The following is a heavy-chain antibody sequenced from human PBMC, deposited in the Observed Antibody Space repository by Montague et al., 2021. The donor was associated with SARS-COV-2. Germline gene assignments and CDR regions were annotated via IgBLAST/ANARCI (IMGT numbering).Heavy chain of an antibody. CDR1: GYSISSGYY. J-gene: IGHJ6*02. CDR3: ARDSAPSITIFGVVIRQQNPRYYYYGMDV. CDR2: IYYSGST. Sequence: SETLSLTCTVSGYSISSGYYWGWIRQPPGKGLEWIGSIYYSGSTYYNPSLKSRVTISVDTSKNQFSLKLSSVTAADTAVYYCARDSAPSITIFGVVIRQQNPRYYYYGMDVWGQGTTVTVSS. D-gene: IGHD3-3*01. V-gene: IGHV4-38-2*02.